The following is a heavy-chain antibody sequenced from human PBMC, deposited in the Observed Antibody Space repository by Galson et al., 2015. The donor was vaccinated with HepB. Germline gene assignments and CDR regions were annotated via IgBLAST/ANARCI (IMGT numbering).Heavy chain of an antibody. V-gene: IGHV2-70*01. J-gene: IGHJ4*02. D-gene: IGHD4-23*01. CDR2: IDWDDDK. CDR3: ARAHPDYGGNERYFDY. Sequence: PALVKPTQTLTLTCTFSGFSLSTSGMCVSWIRQPPGKALERLALIDWDDDKYYSTSLKTRLTISKDTSKNQVVPTMTNMDPVDTATYYCARAHPDYGGNERYFDYWGQGTLVTVSS. CDR1: GFSLSTSGMC.